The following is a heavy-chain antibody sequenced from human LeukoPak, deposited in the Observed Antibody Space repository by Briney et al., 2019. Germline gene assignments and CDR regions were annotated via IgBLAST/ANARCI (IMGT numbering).Heavy chain of an antibody. V-gene: IGHV3-7*01. J-gene: IGHJ4*02. D-gene: IGHD2-2*01. CDR1: GFTFSSYW. CDR2: IKQDGSEK. Sequence: GGSLRLSCAASGFTFSSYWMSWVRQAPGKGLEWVANIKQDGSEKYYVDSVKGRFTISRDNSKNTLYLQMNSLRAEDTAVYYCARDRRKKDIVVVPAANWGQGTLATVSS. CDR3: ARDRRKKDIVVVPAAN.